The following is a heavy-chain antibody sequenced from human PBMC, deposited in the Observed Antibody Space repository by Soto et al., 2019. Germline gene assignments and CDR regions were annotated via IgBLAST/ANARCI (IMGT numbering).Heavy chain of an antibody. CDR1: GGSFSGYY. CDR3: ARGQGGYSYPTWFDP. D-gene: IGHD5-18*01. V-gene: IGHV4-34*01. CDR2: INHSGST. Sequence: QVQLQQWGAGLLKPSETLSLTCAVYGGSFSGYYWSWIRQPPGKGLEWIGEINHSGSTNYNPSLKGRVTISVDTSKNQFSLKLSPVTAADTGVYYCARGQGGYSYPTWFDPWGQGTLVTVSS. J-gene: IGHJ5*02.